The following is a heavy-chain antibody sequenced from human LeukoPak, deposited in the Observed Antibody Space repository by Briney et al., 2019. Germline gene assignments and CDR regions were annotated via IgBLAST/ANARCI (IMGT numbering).Heavy chain of an antibody. Sequence: AGGSLRLSCAASGFTFSSYAMHWVRQAPGKGLEYVSAISSNGGSTYYANSVKGRFTISRDNSKNTLYLQMGSLRAEDMAVYYCARDSGLWFGEFCPDYWGQGTLVTVSS. CDR1: GFTFSSYA. V-gene: IGHV3-64*01. CDR3: ARDSGLWFGEFCPDY. CDR2: ISSNGGST. D-gene: IGHD3-10*01. J-gene: IGHJ4*02.